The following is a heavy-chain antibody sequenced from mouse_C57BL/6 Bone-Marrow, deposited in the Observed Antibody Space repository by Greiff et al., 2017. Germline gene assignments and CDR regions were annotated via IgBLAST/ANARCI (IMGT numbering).Heavy chain of an antibody. CDR2: ISYDGSN. D-gene: IGHD2-3*01. CDR3: ARDGYYVFAY. CDR1: GYSITSGYY. J-gene: IGHJ3*01. V-gene: IGHV3-6*01. Sequence: EVKLEESGPGLVKPSQSLSLTCSVTGYSITSGYYWNWIRQFPGNKLEWMGYISYDGSNNYNPSLKNRISITRDTSKNQFFLKLNSVTTEDTATYYRARDGYYVFAYWGQGTLVTVSA.